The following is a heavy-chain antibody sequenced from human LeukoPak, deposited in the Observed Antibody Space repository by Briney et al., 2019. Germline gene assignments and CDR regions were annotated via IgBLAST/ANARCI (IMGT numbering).Heavy chain of an antibody. CDR2: IYHSGST. Sequence: SETLSLTCTVSGGSLNSYYWNWIRQPPGKGLKWIGYIYHSGSTNYNPSSKSRVTISLDRSKNQFSLKLTSVTAADTAIYYCARVGGMTTINNAAFDIWGQGTMVTVSS. D-gene: IGHD5-24*01. J-gene: IGHJ3*02. V-gene: IGHV4-59*12. CDR1: GGSLNSYY. CDR3: ARVGGMTTINNAAFDI.